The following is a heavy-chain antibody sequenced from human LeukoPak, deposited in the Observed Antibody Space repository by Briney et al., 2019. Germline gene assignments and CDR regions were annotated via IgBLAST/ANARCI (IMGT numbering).Heavy chain of an antibody. CDR1: GGSISSSSYY. V-gene: IGHV4-39*01. CDR3: ARYYYDSSGYYLDY. J-gene: IGHJ4*02. D-gene: IGHD3-22*01. CDR2: IYYSGST. Sequence: SETLSLTCTVSGGSISSSSYYWGWIRQPPGKGLEWIGSIYYSGSTYYNPSLKSRVTISVDTSKNQFSLKLSSVTAADTAVYYCARYYYDSSGYYLDYWGQGTLVTVSS.